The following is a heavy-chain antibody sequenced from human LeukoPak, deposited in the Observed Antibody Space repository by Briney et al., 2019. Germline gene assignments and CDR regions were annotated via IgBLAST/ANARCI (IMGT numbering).Heavy chain of an antibody. CDR1: GGSISSTTYY. Sequence: PSETLSLTCTVSGGSISSTTYYWGWIRQPPGKGLEWIGTIYYSGTSYYNPSLKSRVTISVDTSKNQFSLKLSSVTAADTAVYYCARLLACWFDPWGQGTLVTVSS. CDR2: IYYSGTS. CDR3: ARLLACWFDP. J-gene: IGHJ5*02. V-gene: IGHV4-39*07.